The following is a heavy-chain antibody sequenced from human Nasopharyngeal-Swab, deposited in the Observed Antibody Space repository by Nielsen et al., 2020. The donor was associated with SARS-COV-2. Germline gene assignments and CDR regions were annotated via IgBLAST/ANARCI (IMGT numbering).Heavy chain of an antibody. CDR2: IYYSGST. D-gene: IGHD3-3*01. CDR3: ARRDIRITIFGVVHDAFDI. V-gene: IGHV4-31*03. J-gene: IGHJ3*02. CDR1: GGSISSGGYY. Sequence: SETLSLTCTVSGGSISSGGYYWSWIRQHPGKGLEWIGYIYYSGSTYYNPSLTRRVTISVDTSKNQFSMKLSSVTAADTAVYYCARRDIRITIFGVVHDAFDIWGQGTMVTVSS.